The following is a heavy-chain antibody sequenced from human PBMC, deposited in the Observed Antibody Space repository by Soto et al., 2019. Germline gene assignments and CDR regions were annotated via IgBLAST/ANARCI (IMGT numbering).Heavy chain of an antibody. Sequence: SETLSLTCAVYGGSFSGYYWSWIRQPPGKGLEWIGEINHSGSTNYNPSLKSRATISVDTSKNQFSLKLSSVTPEDTAVYYCAGTTSHQWYYMDVWGKGTTVTVSS. V-gene: IGHV4-34*01. CDR3: AGTTSHQWYYMDV. CDR2: INHSGST. J-gene: IGHJ6*03. CDR1: GGSFSGYY. D-gene: IGHD1-7*01.